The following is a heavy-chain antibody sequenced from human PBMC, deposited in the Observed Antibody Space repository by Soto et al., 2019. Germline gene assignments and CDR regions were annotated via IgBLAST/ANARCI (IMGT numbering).Heavy chain of an antibody. CDR3: AKAPGTGDAFDT. CDR1: GFTFSSYA. V-gene: IGHV3-23*01. J-gene: IGHJ3*02. D-gene: IGHD1-1*01. CDR2: ISGSGGST. Sequence: EVQLLESGGGLVQPGGSLRLSCAASGFTFSSYAMSWVRQAPGKGLEWVSAISGSGGSTYYADSVKGRFTISRDNSKNTLYLKINTVRAEDTAVYSWAKAPGTGDAFDTWGQGKMFPAS.